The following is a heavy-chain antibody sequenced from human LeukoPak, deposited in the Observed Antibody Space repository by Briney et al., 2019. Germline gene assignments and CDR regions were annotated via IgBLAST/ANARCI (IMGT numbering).Heavy chain of an antibody. V-gene: IGHV3-21*01. CDR1: GFTFSSYS. CDR3: VSDSGSYAPLAY. Sequence: GGSLRLSCAASGFTFSSYSMNWVRQAPGKGLECVSSISTGSSYIYYADPVRGRSTISRDNAKNPLYLQMNTLRADDTAVYYCVSDSGSYAPLAYWGQGTLVTVSS. D-gene: IGHD1-26*01. CDR2: ISTGSSYI. J-gene: IGHJ4*02.